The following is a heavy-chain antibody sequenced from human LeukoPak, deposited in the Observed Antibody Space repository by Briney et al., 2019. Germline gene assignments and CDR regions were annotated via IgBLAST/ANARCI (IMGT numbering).Heavy chain of an antibody. D-gene: IGHD1-14*01. CDR2: IYSGGAI. Sequence: GGSLRLSCVASGVRGGSNNMSWVRQAPGKGLEWVSLIYSGGAIRYADSVKGRFTISRDSSKNTLFLQMNDLTVEDTARYYCARRPGNWGQGILVTVSS. V-gene: IGHV3-53*01. J-gene: IGHJ4*02. CDR1: GVRGGSNN. CDR3: ARRPGN.